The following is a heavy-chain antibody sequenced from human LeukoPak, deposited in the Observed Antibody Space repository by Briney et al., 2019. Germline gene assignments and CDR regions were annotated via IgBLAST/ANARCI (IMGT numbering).Heavy chain of an antibody. CDR1: GFTLSSYW. CDR3: ARGNPANFDY. D-gene: IGHD1-14*01. CDR2: INSDGTST. J-gene: IGHJ4*02. V-gene: IGHV3-74*01. Sequence: PVGSLRLSCAASGFTLSSYWMHWVRPAPGKGLVWVSRINSDGTSTSYADSVKGRFTISRDNSKNTLYLQMNSLRAKDTAVYYCARGNPANFDYWGQGTLVTVSS.